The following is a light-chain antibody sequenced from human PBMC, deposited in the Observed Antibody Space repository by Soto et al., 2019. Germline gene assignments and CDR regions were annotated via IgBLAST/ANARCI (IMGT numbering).Light chain of an antibody. CDR2: DAF. CDR3: QQYGASPRT. CDR1: RSLDSGP. Sequence: EIVMTQTPGTRCLAPGESATLSCRASRSLDSGPLAWYQQKVGRAPRLLIHDAFMRATGIPDRFSGSGSGTDFPLTIARLEPEDFAVYYCQQYGASPRTFGQGTRLEIK. J-gene: IGKJ5*01. V-gene: IGKV3-20*01.